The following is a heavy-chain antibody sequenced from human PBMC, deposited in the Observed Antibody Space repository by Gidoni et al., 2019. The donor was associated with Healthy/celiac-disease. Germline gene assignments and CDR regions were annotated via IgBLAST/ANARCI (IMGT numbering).Heavy chain of an antibody. CDR2: IYHSGST. V-gene: IGHV4-4*02. J-gene: IGHJ5*02. CDR3: ARGVTMVRGVPRRQPNWFDP. CDR1: GGSITSSNW. Sequence: QVQLQESGPGPVKPSGTLSRTCAVSGGSITSSNWGRWVRQPPGKGLEWIGEIYHSGSTNYNPSLKSRVTISVDTSKNQFSLKLSSVTAADTAVYYCARGVTMVRGVPRRQPNWFDPWGQGTLVTVSS. D-gene: IGHD3-10*01.